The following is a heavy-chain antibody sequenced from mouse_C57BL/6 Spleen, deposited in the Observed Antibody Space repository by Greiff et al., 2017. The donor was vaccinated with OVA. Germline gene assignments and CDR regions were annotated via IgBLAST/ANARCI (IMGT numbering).Heavy chain of an antibody. CDR2: ISSGGSYT. J-gene: IGHJ1*03. V-gene: IGHV5-6*02. D-gene: IGHD1-1*01. Sequence: DVKLVESGGDLVKPGGSLKLSCAASGFTFSSYGMSWVRQTPDKRLEWVATISSGGSYTYYPDSVKGRFTISRDNAKNTLYLQMSSLKSEDTAMYYCARGYYYGSSPNWYFDVWGTGTTVTVSS. CDR1: GFTFSSYG. CDR3: ARGYYYGSSPNWYFDV.